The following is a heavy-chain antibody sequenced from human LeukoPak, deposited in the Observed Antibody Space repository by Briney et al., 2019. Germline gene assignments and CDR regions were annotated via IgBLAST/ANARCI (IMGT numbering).Heavy chain of an antibody. CDR3: ARVKWSEAYCGGDCYSSDAFDI. CDR1: GYTFTGYY. Sequence: ASVTVSCKASGYTFTGYYIHWVRQARGQGLEWMGWINPNSGGIKYAQKFQGRVTMTRDTPISTAYMELNSLRAEDTAVYYCARVKWSEAYCGGDCYSSDAFDIWGQGTMVTVSS. J-gene: IGHJ3*02. D-gene: IGHD2-21*02. CDR2: INPNSGGI. V-gene: IGHV1-2*02.